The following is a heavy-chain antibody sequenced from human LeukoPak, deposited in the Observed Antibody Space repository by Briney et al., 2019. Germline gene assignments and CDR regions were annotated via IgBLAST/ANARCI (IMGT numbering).Heavy chain of an antibody. CDR2: IYSGGST. Sequence: GGSLRLSCAASGFTVSSNYMSGVRQAPGKGLEWVSVIYSGGSTYYADSVKGRFTISRDNSKNTLYLQMNSLRAEDTAVYYCARPGGYYGSGSYLDYWGQGTLVTVSS. D-gene: IGHD3-10*01. CDR1: GFTVSSNY. J-gene: IGHJ4*02. V-gene: IGHV3-53*01. CDR3: ARPGGYYGSGSYLDY.